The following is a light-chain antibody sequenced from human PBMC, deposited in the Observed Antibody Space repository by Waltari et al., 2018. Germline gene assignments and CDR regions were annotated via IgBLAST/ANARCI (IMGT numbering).Light chain of an antibody. J-gene: IGKJ2*01. CDR1: QSVSSNSHSKNY. V-gene: IGKV4-1*01. Sequence: DIVMTQSPDSLAVSLGERATINCKSSQSVSSNSHSKNYLAWYQQKPGQPPKLLIYWASTRESGVPDRFSGSGSGTDFTFTISSLQAEDVAVYYCQQYDSPPYAFGQGTKLEIK. CDR3: QQYDSPPYA. CDR2: WAS.